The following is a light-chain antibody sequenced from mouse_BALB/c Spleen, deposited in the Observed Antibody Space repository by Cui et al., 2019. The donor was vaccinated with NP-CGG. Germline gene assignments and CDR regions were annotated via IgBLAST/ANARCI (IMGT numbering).Light chain of an antibody. CDR2: GTN. CDR1: SGAATFNNY. J-gene: IGLJ1*01. V-gene: IGLV1*01. CDR3: ALWYSNHWV. Sequence: QAVVTQESALTTSPGETVTTTCRPSSGAATFNNYANWVQEKPDHLFTGLIGGTNNRTPGVPARFSGSLIGDKAALTITGAQTEDEAIYFCALWYSNHWVFGGGTKLTVL.